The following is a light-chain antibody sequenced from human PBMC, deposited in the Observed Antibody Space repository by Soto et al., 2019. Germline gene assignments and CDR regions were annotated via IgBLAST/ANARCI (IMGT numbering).Light chain of an antibody. V-gene: IGKV1-39*01. J-gene: IGKJ5*01. CDR3: QQTYMTPIT. CDR1: ERINYY. Sequence: DIQMTQSPSSLSASVGDRVTITCRASERINYYLNWYQQKPGRAPKLLIYSASSLQSGIPSRFSGSGSGTEFTDFTLTISSLQPEDFATYYCQQTYMTPITFGQGTRLEIK. CDR2: SAS.